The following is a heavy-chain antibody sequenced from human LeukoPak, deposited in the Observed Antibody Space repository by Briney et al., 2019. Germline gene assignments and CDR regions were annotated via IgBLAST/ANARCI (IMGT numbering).Heavy chain of an antibody. V-gene: IGHV3-21*01. J-gene: IGHJ5*02. CDR1: GFTFSSYS. D-gene: IGHD6-13*01. Sequence: GGSLRLSCAASGFTFSSYSMNWVRQAPGKGLEWVSSISSSSSYIYYADSVKGRFTISRDNAKNSLYLQMNSLRAEDTAVHYCARKARQQLVLFKTDWFDPWGQGTLVTVSS. CDR2: ISSSSSYI. CDR3: ARKARQQLVLFKTDWFDP.